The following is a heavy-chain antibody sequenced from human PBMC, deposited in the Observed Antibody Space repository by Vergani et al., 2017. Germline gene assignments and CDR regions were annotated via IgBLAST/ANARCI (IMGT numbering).Heavy chain of an antibody. CDR1: GDSFGSYT. J-gene: IGHJ4*02. CDR2: IIPIFGTA. D-gene: IGHD3-16*02. CDR3: ARDGHYDYVWGSYRSLDY. V-gene: IGHV1-69*12. Sequence: QVQLLQSGPEVRKPGSSVKVSCKTSGDSFGSYTITWVRQAPGQGLEWMGGIIPIFGTANYAQKFQGRVTITADESTSTAYMELSSLRSEDTAVYYCARDGHYDYVWGSYRSLDYWGQGTLVTVSS.